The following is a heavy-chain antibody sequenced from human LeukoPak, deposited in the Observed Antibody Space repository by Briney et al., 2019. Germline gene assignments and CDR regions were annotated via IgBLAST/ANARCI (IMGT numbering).Heavy chain of an antibody. J-gene: IGHJ4*02. Sequence: ASVKVSCKASGYTFTSYAMHWVRQAPGQRREWMGWINAGNGNTKYSQKFQGRVTTTRDTSASTAYMGLSSLRSEDTAVYYCARGEDTAMVNPFDYWGQGTLVTVSS. CDR2: INAGNGNT. CDR1: GYTFTSYA. CDR3: ARGEDTAMVNPFDY. V-gene: IGHV1-3*01. D-gene: IGHD5-18*01.